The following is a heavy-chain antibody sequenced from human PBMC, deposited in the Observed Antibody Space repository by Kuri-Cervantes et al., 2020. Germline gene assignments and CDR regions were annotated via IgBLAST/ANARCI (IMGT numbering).Heavy chain of an antibody. D-gene: IGHD3-22*01. J-gene: IGHJ5*02. CDR3: ARPYYYDPTGSSVWLDP. Sequence: SETLSLTCTVSGASINSGGYYWSWIRQHPGKGLEWIGYIYYSGSTYYNPSLKSRVSISVDTSKNQFSLRLKSVTATDTAVYYCARPYYYDPTGSSVWLDPWGQGTLVTVSS. CDR1: GASINSGGYY. CDR2: IYYSGST. V-gene: IGHV4-31*03.